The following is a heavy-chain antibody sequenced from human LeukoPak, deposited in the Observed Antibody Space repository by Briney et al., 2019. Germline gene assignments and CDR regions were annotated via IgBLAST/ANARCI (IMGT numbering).Heavy chain of an antibody. CDR2: MYYSGST. CDR1: GGSISSSSYY. CDR3: ARGGLYSSSRRNYYYYYYMDV. D-gene: IGHD6-13*01. V-gene: IGHV4-39*07. Sequence: SETLSLTCTVSGGSISSSSYYWGWIRQTPGKGLEWIGSMYYSGSTNYNPSLKSRVTISVDTSKNQFSLKLSSVTAADTAVYYCARGGLYSSSRRNYYYYYYMDVWGKGTTVTVSS. J-gene: IGHJ6*03.